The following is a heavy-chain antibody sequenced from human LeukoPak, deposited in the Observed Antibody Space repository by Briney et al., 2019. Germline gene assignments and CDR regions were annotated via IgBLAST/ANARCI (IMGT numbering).Heavy chain of an antibody. CDR3: ARDRGSGTNYYEAFDI. CDR1: GFTFSSYA. Sequence: PGGSLRLSCAASGFTFSSYAMHWVRQAPGKGLEWVAVISYDGSNKYYADSVKGRFTISRDNSKNTLYLQMNSLRAEDTAVYYCARDRGSGTNYYEAFDIWGQGTMVTVSS. J-gene: IGHJ3*02. CDR2: ISYDGSNK. V-gene: IGHV3-30-3*01. D-gene: IGHD3-10*01.